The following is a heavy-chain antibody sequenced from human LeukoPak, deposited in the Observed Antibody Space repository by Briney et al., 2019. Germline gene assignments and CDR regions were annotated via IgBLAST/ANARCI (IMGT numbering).Heavy chain of an antibody. CDR3: VSVLWFGELSPLFDY. CDR2: IKQEGSEQ. V-gene: IGHV3-7*01. D-gene: IGHD3-10*01. Sequence: GGALRLSCAASGFSFSSYWMSWVRPAPGRGVWCVSNIKQEGSEQHYVDSVKGPFTISRDNAKNSLYLETNSLRAEDPAVYYCVSVLWFGELSPLFDYWGQGTLVTVSS. J-gene: IGHJ4*02. CDR1: GFSFSSYW.